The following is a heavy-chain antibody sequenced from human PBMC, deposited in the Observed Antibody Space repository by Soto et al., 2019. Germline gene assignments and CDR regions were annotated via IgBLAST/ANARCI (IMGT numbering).Heavy chain of an antibody. CDR1: GGTFSSYA. CDR3: ALGYCSGGSCSSGEYFQH. V-gene: IGHV1-69*13. Sequence: SVKVSCKASGGTFSSYAISWVRQAPGQGLEWMGGIIPIFGTANYAQKFQGRVTITADESTSTAYMELSSLRSEDTAVYYCALGYCSGGSCSSGEYFQHWGQGTLVTVSS. J-gene: IGHJ1*01. CDR2: IIPIFGTA. D-gene: IGHD2-15*01.